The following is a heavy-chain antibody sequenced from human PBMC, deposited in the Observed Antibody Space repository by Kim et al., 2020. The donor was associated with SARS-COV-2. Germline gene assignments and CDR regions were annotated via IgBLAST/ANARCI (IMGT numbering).Heavy chain of an antibody. J-gene: IGHJ4*02. Sequence: ISYADSVKGRFTISRDNAKNSLYLQMNSLRAEDTAVYYCAKMATGPDDYWGQGTLVTVSS. CDR3: AKMATGPDDY. CDR2: I. V-gene: IGHV3-21*01. D-gene: IGHD5-12*01.